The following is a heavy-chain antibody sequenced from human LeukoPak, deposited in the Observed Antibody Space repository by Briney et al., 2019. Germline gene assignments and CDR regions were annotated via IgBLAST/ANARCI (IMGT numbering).Heavy chain of an antibody. CDR2: IYNSGGT. Sequence: SETLSLTCTVSGGSISSSYWSWIRQPPGKGLEWIGYIYNSGGTSYNPSLKSRVTISLDTSKNQFSLRLSSVTAADTAVYYCARGATAWVHFDSWGQGTLVTVSS. J-gene: IGHJ4*02. CDR1: GGSISSSY. CDR3: ARGATAWVHFDS. V-gene: IGHV4-59*01. D-gene: IGHD1-26*01.